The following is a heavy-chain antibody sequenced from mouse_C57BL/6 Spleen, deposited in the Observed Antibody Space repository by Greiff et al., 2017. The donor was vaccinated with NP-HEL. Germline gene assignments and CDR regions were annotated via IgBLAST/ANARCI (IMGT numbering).Heavy chain of an antibody. CDR1: GYSITSGYY. Sequence: EVQVVESGPGLVKPSPSLSLTCSVTGYSITSGYYWNWIRQFPGNKLEWMGYISYDGSNNYNPSLKNRISITRDTSKNQFFLKLNSVTTEDTATYYCAITTVVATPFAYWGQGTLVTVSA. CDR2: ISYDGSN. J-gene: IGHJ3*01. CDR3: AITTVVATPFAY. D-gene: IGHD1-1*01. V-gene: IGHV3-6*01.